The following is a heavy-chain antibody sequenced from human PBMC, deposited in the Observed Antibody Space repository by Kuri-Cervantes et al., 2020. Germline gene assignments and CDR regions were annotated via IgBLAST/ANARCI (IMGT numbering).Heavy chain of an antibody. CDR1: GYTFTSYD. Sequence: ASVKVSCKASGYTFTSYDINWVRQATGQGLEWMGWMNPNSGNTGYAQKFQGRVTMNRNTSISTAYMELSSLRSEDTAVYYCARATTKPQGYYYYYGMDVWGQGTTVTVSS. J-gene: IGHJ6*02. CDR2: MNPNSGNT. CDR3: ARATTKPQGYYYYYGMDV. V-gene: IGHV1-8*01. D-gene: IGHD1-26*01.